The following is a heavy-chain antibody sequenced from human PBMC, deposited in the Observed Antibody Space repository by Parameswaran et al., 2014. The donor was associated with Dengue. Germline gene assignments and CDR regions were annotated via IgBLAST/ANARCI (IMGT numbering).Heavy chain of an antibody. CDR3: ARASSGWYGY. D-gene: IGHD6-19*01. Sequence: WIRQPPGKGLEWIGEINHSGSTNYNPSLKSRVTISVDTSKNQFSLKLSSVTAADTAVYYCARASSGWYGYWGQGTLVTVSS. J-gene: IGHJ4*02. CDR2: INHSGST. V-gene: IGHV4-34*01.